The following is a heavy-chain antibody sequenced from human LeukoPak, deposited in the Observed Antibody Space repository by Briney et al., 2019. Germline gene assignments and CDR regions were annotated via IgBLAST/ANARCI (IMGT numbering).Heavy chain of an antibody. D-gene: IGHD5-12*01. CDR1: GYSISSGYY. CDR3: ARLTGYDWESSYDY. V-gene: IGHV4-38-2*01. J-gene: IGHJ4*02. Sequence: SETLSLTCAVSGYSISSGYYWGWIRQPPGKGLEWIANIYHSGLIYYNPSLKSRVTISVDTSKNQFSLKLTSVTAADTAVYYCARLTGYDWESSYDYWGQGTLVTVSS. CDR2: IYHSGLI.